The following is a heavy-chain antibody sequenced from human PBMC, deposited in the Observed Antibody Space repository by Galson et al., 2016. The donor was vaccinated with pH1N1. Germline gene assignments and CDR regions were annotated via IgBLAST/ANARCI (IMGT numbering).Heavy chain of an antibody. Sequence: QSGAEVKKPGESLKISCKASGYGFTNYWIAWVRQVPGKGLEWVGVVNPGGSTIRYSPPFQGQVTISSDKSINTAYLQWVSLKASDTATYYCARQYDFGDYRGNAFDIWGQGTVVLVSS. J-gene: IGHJ3*02. V-gene: IGHV5-51*03. CDR1: GYGFTNYW. CDR2: VNPGGSTI. CDR3: ARQYDFGDYRGNAFDI. D-gene: IGHD4-17*01.